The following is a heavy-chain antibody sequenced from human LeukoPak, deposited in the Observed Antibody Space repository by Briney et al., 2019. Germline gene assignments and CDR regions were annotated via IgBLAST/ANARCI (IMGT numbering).Heavy chain of an antibody. D-gene: IGHD3-3*01. CDR3: ARTRITIFGVVIISDKFDP. J-gene: IGHJ5*02. CDR1: GYSFTSYW. Sequence: GESLKISCKGSGYSFTSYWIGWVRQMPGKGLEWMGIIYPGDSDTRYSPSFQGQVTILADKSISTAYLQWSSLKASDTAMYYCARTRITIFGVVIISDKFDPWGQGTLVTVSS. V-gene: IGHV5-51*01. CDR2: IYPGDSDT.